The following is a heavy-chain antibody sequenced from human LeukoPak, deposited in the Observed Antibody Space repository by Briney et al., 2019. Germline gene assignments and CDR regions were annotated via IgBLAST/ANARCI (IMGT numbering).Heavy chain of an antibody. Sequence: VASVKVSCKVSGYTLTELSMHWVRQAPGKGLEWMGGFDPEDGETIYVQKFQGRVTMTEDTSTDTAYMELSSLRSEDTAVYYCATDYSLRGWAFDYWGQGTLVTVSS. CDR3: ATDYSLRGWAFDY. J-gene: IGHJ4*02. CDR2: FDPEDGET. CDR1: GYTLTELS. D-gene: IGHD6-19*01. V-gene: IGHV1-24*01.